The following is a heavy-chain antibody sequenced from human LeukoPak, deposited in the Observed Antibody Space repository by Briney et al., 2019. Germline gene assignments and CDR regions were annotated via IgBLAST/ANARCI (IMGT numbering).Heavy chain of an antibody. V-gene: IGHV1-18*01. D-gene: IGHD6-13*01. Sequence: ASVKVSCRASGYTFTSYIISWVRQAPGQGLEWMGWINTYNGNTDYAQRVQGRVTMTTDTATSTAYMEVRSLRSDDTAVYYCARDRHIAAAVYYYYMDVWGKGTPVTVSS. J-gene: IGHJ6*03. CDR1: GYTFTSYI. CDR3: ARDRHIAAAVYYYYMDV. CDR2: INTYNGNT.